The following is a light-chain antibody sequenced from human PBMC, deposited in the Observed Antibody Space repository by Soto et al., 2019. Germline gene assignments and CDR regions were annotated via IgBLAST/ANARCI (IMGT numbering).Light chain of an antibody. CDR1: GSSIGTNT. CDR3: ASWDGSLNNVL. CDR2: GDN. J-gene: IGLJ2*01. V-gene: IGLV1-44*01. Sequence: QVVVTQPPSASGTPGQRGTISCSGSGSSIGTNTVNWYRQLPGTAPKLLIYGDNQRPSGVPDRFSGSKSGTSASLAISGLQSEDEADYYCASWDGSLNNVLFGGGTQLTVL.